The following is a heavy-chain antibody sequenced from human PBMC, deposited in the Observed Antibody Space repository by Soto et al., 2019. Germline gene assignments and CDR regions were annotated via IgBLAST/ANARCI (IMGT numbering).Heavy chain of an antibody. Sequence: EVQLVESGGGVVQPGGSLRLSCGASGFTFRTYLLSWVRQVPGKGLEWVANINQDGSEKNYVDSVKGRFTISRDNAKNSLYLQMSSLRAEDTALYYCARDGSTSWYSYDYHGMDVWGQGTTVTVSS. D-gene: IGHD5-18*01. V-gene: IGHV3-7*05. J-gene: IGHJ6*02. CDR1: GFTFRTYL. CDR3: ARDGSTSWYSYDYHGMDV. CDR2: INQDGSEK.